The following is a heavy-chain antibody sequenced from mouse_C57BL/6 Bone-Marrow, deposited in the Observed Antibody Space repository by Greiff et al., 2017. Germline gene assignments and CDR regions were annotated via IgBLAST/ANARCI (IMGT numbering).Heavy chain of an antibody. D-gene: IGHD1-1*01. CDR2: INPNNGGT. CDR1: GYTFTDYN. Sequence: VQLQQSGPELVKPGASVKIPCKASGYTFTDYNMDWVKQSHGKSLEWIGDINPNNGGTIYNQKFKGKATLTVDKSSSTAYMELRSLTSEDTAVYYCARRYYGSSSGFDYWGQGTTLTVSS. CDR3: ARRYYGSSSGFDY. J-gene: IGHJ2*01. V-gene: IGHV1-18*01.